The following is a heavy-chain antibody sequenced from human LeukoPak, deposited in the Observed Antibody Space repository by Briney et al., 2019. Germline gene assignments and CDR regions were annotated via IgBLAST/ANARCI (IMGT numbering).Heavy chain of an antibody. CDR2: IYYSGST. D-gene: IGHD3-9*01. Sequence: PSETLSLTCTVSGGSISSSSYYWGWIRQPPGKGLEWIGSIYYSGSTYYNPSLKSRVTISVDTSKNQFSLKLSSVTAADTAVYYCARDGGADILTGYYPANNWFDPWGQGTLVTVSS. V-gene: IGHV4-39*07. CDR3: ARDGGADILTGYYPANNWFDP. J-gene: IGHJ5*02. CDR1: GGSISSSSYY.